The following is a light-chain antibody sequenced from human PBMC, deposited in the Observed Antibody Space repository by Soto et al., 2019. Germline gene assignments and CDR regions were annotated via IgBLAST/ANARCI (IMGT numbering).Light chain of an antibody. CDR2: GAS. CDR1: QSVSSN. CDR3: QQFNNWPKLT. Sequence: EILMTQSQATLSVSPGERATLSCRASQSVSSNLAWYQQKPGQAPRLLMYGASTRATGIPARFSGSGSGTEFTLTISSLQSEDFAVYYCQQFNNWPKLTFGGGTKVEIK. J-gene: IGKJ4*01. V-gene: IGKV3-15*01.